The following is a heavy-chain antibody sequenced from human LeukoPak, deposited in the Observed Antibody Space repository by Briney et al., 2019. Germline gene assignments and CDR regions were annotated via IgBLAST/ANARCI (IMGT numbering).Heavy chain of an antibody. CDR3: ARFEGPYGSGSIDY. V-gene: IGHV4-38-2*02. J-gene: IGHJ4*02. Sequence: PSETLSLTCTVSGYSISSGYYWGWIRQPPGKGLEWIGYIYYSGSTNYNPSLKSRVTISVDTSKNQFSLKLSSVTAADTAVYYCARFEGPYGSGSIDYWGQGTLVTVSS. CDR1: GYSISSGYY. CDR2: IYYSGST. D-gene: IGHD3-10*01.